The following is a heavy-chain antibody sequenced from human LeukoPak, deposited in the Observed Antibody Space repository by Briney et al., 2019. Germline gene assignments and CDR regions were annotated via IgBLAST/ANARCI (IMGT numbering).Heavy chain of an antibody. CDR2: IYHSGSS. J-gene: IGHJ3*02. CDR3: ARADLLYKATRGAFDI. Sequence: KPSETLSLTCTVSGGSISSSSYYWGWIRQPPGKGLEWIGSIYHSGSSYYNPSLKSRVTISVDTSKNQFSLKLSSVTAADTAVYYCARADLLYKATRGAFDIWGQGTMVTVSS. CDR1: GGSISSSSYY. D-gene: IGHD1-26*01. V-gene: IGHV4-39*01.